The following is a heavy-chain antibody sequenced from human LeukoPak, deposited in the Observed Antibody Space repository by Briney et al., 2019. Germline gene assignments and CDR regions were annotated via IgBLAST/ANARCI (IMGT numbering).Heavy chain of an antibody. CDR1: GFTFSSYA. CDR2: ISGSGGST. D-gene: IGHD6-19*01. Sequence: GGSLRLSCAASGFTFSSYAMSWVRQAPGKGLEWVSVISGSGGSTYYADSVKGRFTISRDNSKNTLYLQMNSLRAEDTAVYYCAKGIPGYSSGWYVSLPGYWGQGTLVTVSS. V-gene: IGHV3-23*01. CDR3: AKGIPGYSSGWYVSLPGY. J-gene: IGHJ4*02.